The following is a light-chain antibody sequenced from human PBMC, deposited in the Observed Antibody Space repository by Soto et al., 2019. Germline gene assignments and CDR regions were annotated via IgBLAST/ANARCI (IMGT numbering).Light chain of an antibody. V-gene: IGKV3-11*01. Sequence: EIVLTQSPATLSLSPGERATLSCRASQSVSSYLAWYQQKPGQAPRLLIYDVSNRATGIPPRFSGSGSGTDFTLTISSLEPEDVASYYCQQRSNWLFTFGPGTKVDIK. J-gene: IGKJ3*01. CDR2: DVS. CDR1: QSVSSY. CDR3: QQRSNWLFT.